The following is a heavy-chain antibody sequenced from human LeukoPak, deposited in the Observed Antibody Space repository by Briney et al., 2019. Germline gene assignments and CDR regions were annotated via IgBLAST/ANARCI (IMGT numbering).Heavy chain of an antibody. V-gene: IGHV3-23*01. Sequence: GGSLRLSCAASGFTFSSYAMSWVRQAPGKGLEWVSAISGSGGSTYYADSVKGRFTISRDNSKNTLYLQMNSLRAEDTAVYYCARVDCSGGSCSLGYWGQGTLVTVSS. CDR1: GFTFSSYA. J-gene: IGHJ4*02. D-gene: IGHD2-15*01. CDR2: ISGSGGST. CDR3: ARVDCSGGSCSLGY.